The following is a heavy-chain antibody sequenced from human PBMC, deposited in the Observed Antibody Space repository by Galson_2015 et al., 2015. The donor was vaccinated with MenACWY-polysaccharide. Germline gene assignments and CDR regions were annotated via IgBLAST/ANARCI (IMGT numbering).Heavy chain of an antibody. V-gene: IGHV3-9*01. CDR2: ISWNSGSI. CDR3: AKGRYDSGWNYFDN. CDR1: GLTFDNYA. D-gene: IGHD6-19*01. Sequence: SLRLSCAASGLTFDNYAMHWVRQAPGKGLEWVSGISWNSGSIGYADSVKGRFTISRDNAKNSLYLQMNSLRAEDTALYYCAKGRYDSGWNYFDNWGQGTLVTVSS. J-gene: IGHJ4*02.